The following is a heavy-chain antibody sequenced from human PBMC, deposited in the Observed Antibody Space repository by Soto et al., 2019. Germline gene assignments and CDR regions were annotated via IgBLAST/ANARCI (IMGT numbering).Heavy chain of an antibody. Sequence: QSGGSLRLSCAASGFTFSSYGMTWVRQAPGKGLEWVSFRSATGAGTYYADSVKGRFTISRDNSKNTLYLQMTSLRADDTAVYYCAKDRRAGGNYGFYSDFWGQGALVTVSS. D-gene: IGHD1-7*01. CDR1: GFTFSSYG. J-gene: IGHJ4*02. V-gene: IGHV3-23*01. CDR2: RSATGAGT. CDR3: AKDRRAGGNYGFYSDF.